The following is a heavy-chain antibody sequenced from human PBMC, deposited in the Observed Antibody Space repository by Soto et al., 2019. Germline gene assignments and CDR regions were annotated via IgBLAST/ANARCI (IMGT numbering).Heavy chain of an antibody. CDR3: VKTRVGGGNDLPYYYDMDV. CDR2: IVVGSGNT. CDR1: GFTFTSSA. J-gene: IGHJ6*02. D-gene: IGHD5-12*01. V-gene: IGHV1-58*01. Sequence: GASVKVSCKASGFTFTSSAVQWVRQARGQRLEWIGWIVVGSGNTNYAQKFQERVTITRDMSTSTAYMELSSLRSEDTAVYYCVKTRVGGGNDLPYYYDMDVWGQGTTVTVSS.